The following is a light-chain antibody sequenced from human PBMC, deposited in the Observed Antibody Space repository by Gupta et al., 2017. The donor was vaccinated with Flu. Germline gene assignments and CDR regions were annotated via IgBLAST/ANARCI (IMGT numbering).Light chain of an antibody. J-gene: IGKJ1*01. V-gene: IGKV2-28*01. CDR2: LGS. CDR1: QTLLHSIGYNY. Sequence: DHVLTQSPLSLRVTAGEPVSISCRSSQTLLHSIGYNYLDWYLHKPGKSPQLLIYLGSNRAAGVPDRFSGSGSGTDFRLKISRVEAEDVGVYYCSQSIQTQETFGQGTNVKIK. CDR3: SQSIQTQET.